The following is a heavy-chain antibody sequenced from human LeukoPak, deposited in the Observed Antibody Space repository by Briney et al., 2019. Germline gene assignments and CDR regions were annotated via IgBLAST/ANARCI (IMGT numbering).Heavy chain of an antibody. CDR1: GFTFSSYA. D-gene: IGHD2-15*01. CDR3: AKDRQERIQAGYFDY. J-gene: IGHJ4*02. V-gene: IGHV3-9*01. Sequence: PGGSLRLSCAASGFTFSSYAMSWVRQAPGKGLEWVSGISWNSGSIGYADSVKGRFTISRDNAKNSLYLQMNSLRAEDTALYYCAKDRQERIQAGYFDYWGQGTLVTVSS. CDR2: ISWNSGSI.